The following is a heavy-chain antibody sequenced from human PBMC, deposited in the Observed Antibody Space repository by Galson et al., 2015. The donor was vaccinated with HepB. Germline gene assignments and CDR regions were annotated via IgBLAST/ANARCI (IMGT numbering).Heavy chain of an antibody. V-gene: IGHV5-10-1*01. CDR1: GYSFTSYW. J-gene: IGHJ6*02. D-gene: IGHD6-13*01. Sequence: QSGAEVTKPGESLRISCKGSGYSFTSYWISWVRQMPGKGLEWMGRIDPSDSYTNYSPSFQGHVTISADKSISTAYLQWSSLKASDTAMYYCARRIAAAGTYYYYGMDVWGQGTTVTVSS. CDR2: IDPSDSYT. CDR3: ARRIAAAGTYYYYGMDV.